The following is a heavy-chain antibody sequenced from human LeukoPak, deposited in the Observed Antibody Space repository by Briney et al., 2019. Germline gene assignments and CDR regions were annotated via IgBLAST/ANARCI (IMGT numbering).Heavy chain of an antibody. CDR2: IIPIFGTA. V-gene: IGHV1-69*05. CDR3: ARDSNPYNWNGAWAFDI. J-gene: IGHJ3*02. D-gene: IGHD1-20*01. CDR1: GGTFSSYA. Sequence: SVKVSCKASGGTFSSYAISWVRQTPGQGLEWMGRIIPIFGTANYAQKFQGRVTITTDESTSTAYMELSSLRSEDTAVYYCARDSNPYNWNGAWAFDIWGQGTMVTVSS.